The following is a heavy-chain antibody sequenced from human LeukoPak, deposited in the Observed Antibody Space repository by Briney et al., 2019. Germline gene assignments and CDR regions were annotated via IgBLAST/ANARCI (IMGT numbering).Heavy chain of an antibody. CDR2: IKYDGSEK. CDR1: GFTFSSHW. V-gene: IGHV3-7*01. D-gene: IGHD3-22*01. CDR3: ARGFDSRFFND. J-gene: IGHJ4*02. Sequence: SGGSLRLSCAASGFTFSSHWMSWVRQAPGKGLEWVADIKYDGSEKYYVDSVRGRFTISRDNARNSLYLQMNSLRVEDTAVYYCARGFDSRFFNDWGQGTLVTVSS.